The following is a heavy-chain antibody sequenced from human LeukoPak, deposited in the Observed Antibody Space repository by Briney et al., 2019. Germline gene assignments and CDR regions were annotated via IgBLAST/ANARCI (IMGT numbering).Heavy chain of an antibody. J-gene: IGHJ4*02. V-gene: IGHV3-30-3*01. D-gene: IGHD1-26*01. Sequence: PGGSLRLSCAASGFTFSGYFMHWVRQAPGKGLEWVAIISSDGNTKYYADSVKGRFTISRDNSKNTVHLQMNSLSTEDTAVYYCAKDRAEATRRSLDYWGQGTLVTVSS. CDR2: ISSDGNTK. CDR3: AKDRAEATRRSLDY. CDR1: GFTFSGYF.